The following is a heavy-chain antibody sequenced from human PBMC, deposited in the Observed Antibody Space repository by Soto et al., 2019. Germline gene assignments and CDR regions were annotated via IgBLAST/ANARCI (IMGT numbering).Heavy chain of an antibody. CDR2: INPNSGGT. CDR3: ARVGDTAMDDFDY. CDR1: GYTFTSYG. Sequence: ASVKVSCKASGYTFTSYGISCVRQAPGQGLEWMGWINPNSGGTNYAQKFQGWVTMTRDTSISTAYMELSRLRSDDTAVYYCARVGDTAMDDFDYWGQGTLVTVSS. J-gene: IGHJ4*02. D-gene: IGHD5-18*01. V-gene: IGHV1-2*04.